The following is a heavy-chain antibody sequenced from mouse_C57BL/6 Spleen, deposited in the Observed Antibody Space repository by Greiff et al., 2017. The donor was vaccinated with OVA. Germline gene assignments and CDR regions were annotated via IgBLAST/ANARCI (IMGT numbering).Heavy chain of an antibody. CDR3: ARSNYGSSHYYAMDY. CDR2: IYPGSGNT. J-gene: IGHJ4*01. Sequence: VKLMESGAELVRPGASVKLSCKASGYTFTDYYINWVKQRPGQGLEWIARIYPGSGNTYYNEKFKGKATLTAEKSSSTAYMQLSSLTSEDSAVYFCARSNYGSSHYYAMDYWGQGTSVTVSS. D-gene: IGHD1-1*01. V-gene: IGHV1-76*01. CDR1: GYTFTDYY.